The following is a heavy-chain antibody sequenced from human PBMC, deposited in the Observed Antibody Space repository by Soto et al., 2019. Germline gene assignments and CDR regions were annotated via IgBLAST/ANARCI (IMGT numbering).Heavy chain of an antibody. V-gene: IGHV1-69*06. Sequence: SVKVSCKASGGTFSSYAISWVRQAPGQGLEWMGGIIPIFGTANYAQKFQGRVTITADKSTSTAYMELSSLRSEDTAVYYCARERGYPNYYYYGMDVWGQGTTVTVSS. CDR1: GGTFSSYA. J-gene: IGHJ6*01. D-gene: IGHD5-18*01. CDR2: IIPIFGTA. CDR3: ARERGYPNYYYYGMDV.